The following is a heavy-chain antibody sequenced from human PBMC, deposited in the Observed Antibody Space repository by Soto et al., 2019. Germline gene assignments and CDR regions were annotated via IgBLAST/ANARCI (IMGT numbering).Heavy chain of an antibody. Sequence: AASVKVSCKTSGYTFTNYGISWVRQAPGQGLEWMGIITTDKGKTSYAQKFQGRVTMTTDTSTSTVYMELSSLRSEDTAVYYCARAAEDIVVVPAAENWFDPWGQGTLVTVSS. V-gene: IGHV1-18*01. J-gene: IGHJ5*02. CDR1: GYTFTNYG. CDR2: ITTDKGKT. CDR3: ARAAEDIVVVPAAENWFDP. D-gene: IGHD2-2*01.